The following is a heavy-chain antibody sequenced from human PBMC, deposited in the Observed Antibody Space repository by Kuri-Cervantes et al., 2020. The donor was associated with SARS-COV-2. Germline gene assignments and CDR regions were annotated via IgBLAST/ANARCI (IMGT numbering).Heavy chain of an antibody. D-gene: IGHD1-14*01. CDR3: TTFGY. J-gene: IGHJ4*02. V-gene: IGHV3-30*03. CDR1: GFTFSSYG. Sequence: GGSLRLSCAATGFTFSSYGMHWVRQAPGKGLEWVAVISYDGSNKYYADSVKGRFTISRDNSKNTLYLQMNSLRAEDTAVYYCTTFGYWGQGTLVTVSS. CDR2: ISYDGSNK.